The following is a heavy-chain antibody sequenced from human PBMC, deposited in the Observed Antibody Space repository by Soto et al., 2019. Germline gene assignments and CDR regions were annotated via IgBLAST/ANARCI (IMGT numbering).Heavy chain of an antibody. CDR2: ISWDGGST. CDR3: AKDSDRDGYNYGSDY. CDR1: GFTFDDYA. D-gene: IGHD5-12*01. Sequence: GGSLRLSCAASGFTFDDYAMHWVRQAPGKGLEWVSLISWDGGSTYYADSVKGRFTISRDNSKNSLYLQMNSLGAEDTALYYCAKDSDRDGYNYGSDYWGQGTLVTVSS. J-gene: IGHJ4*02. V-gene: IGHV3-43D*04.